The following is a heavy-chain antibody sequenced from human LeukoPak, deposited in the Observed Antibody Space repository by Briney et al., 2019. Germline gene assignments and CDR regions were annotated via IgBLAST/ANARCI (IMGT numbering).Heavy chain of an antibody. CDR3: AREYSASEY. Sequence: ASVKVSCKASGYTFTGYYIHWVRQAPGQGLEWMGWINPGNGGTHYAQKFQGRITVTSDTSITTSYMELSRLTSDDTALYYCAREYSASEYWGQGSLVTISS. CDR2: INPGNGGT. J-gene: IGHJ4*02. CDR1: GYTFTGYY. D-gene: IGHD5-12*01. V-gene: IGHV1-2*02.